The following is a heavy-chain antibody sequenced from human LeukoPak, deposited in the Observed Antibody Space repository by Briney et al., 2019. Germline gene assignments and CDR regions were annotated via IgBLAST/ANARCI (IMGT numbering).Heavy chain of an antibody. CDR1: GLTFSRYP. D-gene: IGHD6-13*01. Sequence: GGSLRLSCVVSGLTFSRYPMTWVRHAPGKGLEWVSTISGSAGDIHYADSVKGRFTIFRDNAKNTLYLQMNSLRVEDTAEYYCAKDQEGYDYWGQGTLVTVSS. CDR2: ISGSAGDI. CDR3: AKDQEGYDY. J-gene: IGHJ4*02. V-gene: IGHV3-23*01.